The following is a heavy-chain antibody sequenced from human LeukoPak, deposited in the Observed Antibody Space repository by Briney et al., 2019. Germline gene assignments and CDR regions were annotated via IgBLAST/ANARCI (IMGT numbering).Heavy chain of an antibody. D-gene: IGHD2-2*02. CDR3: AVTVVEPAAIGYMDV. V-gene: IGHV1-2*02. J-gene: IGHJ6*03. Sequence: AAVKVSCKASGYTFTGYYMHWVRQAPGQGLEWMGWINPNSGGTNYAQKFQGRVTMTRDTSISTAYMELSRLRSDDTAVYYCAVTVVEPAAIGYMDVWGKGTTVTVSS. CDR1: GYTFTGYY. CDR2: INPNSGGT.